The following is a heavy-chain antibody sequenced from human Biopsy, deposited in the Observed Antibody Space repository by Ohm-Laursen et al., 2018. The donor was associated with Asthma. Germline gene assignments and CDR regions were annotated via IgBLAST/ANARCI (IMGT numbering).Heavy chain of an antibody. CDR3: AKDLSKAVGGSNDYYYGMDV. Sequence: SLRLSCSASGFTFSNYAMTWVRQAPGKGLEWVSAISGGGGGTKYADSVKGRFTISRDNSKNTLSLQMSSLRAEDTALYYCAKDLSKAVGGSNDYYYGMDVWGPGTTVSVS. J-gene: IGHJ6*02. D-gene: IGHD6-19*01. CDR2: ISGGGGGT. V-gene: IGHV3-23*01. CDR1: GFTFSNYA.